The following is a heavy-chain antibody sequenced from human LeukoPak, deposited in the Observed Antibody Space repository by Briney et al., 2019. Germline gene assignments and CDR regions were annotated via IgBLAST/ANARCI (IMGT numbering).Heavy chain of an antibody. CDR1: GGSISSHY. D-gene: IGHD1-1*01. Sequence: SETLSLTCTVSGGSISSHYWSWIRQPPGKGLEWIGYIYYSGSTNYNPSLKSRVTISVDTSKNQFSLKLSSVTAADTAVYYCARVPANDGERPFDYWGQGTLVTVSS. J-gene: IGHJ4*02. CDR2: IYYSGST. V-gene: IGHV4-59*11. CDR3: ARVPANDGERPFDY.